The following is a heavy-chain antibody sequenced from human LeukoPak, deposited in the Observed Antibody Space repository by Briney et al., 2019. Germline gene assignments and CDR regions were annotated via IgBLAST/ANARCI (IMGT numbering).Heavy chain of an antibody. J-gene: IGHJ4*02. CDR1: GFTFSTND. Sequence: PGGSLRLSCAASGFTFSTNDMHWVRQAPGKGLEWVAFIRYDGSNKNYADSVKGRFTISRDNSKNTLYLQMNSLRAEDTAVYYCAKDFGILNWGQGTLVTVSS. D-gene: IGHD3-9*01. CDR3: AKDFGILN. V-gene: IGHV3-30*02. CDR2: IRYDGSNK.